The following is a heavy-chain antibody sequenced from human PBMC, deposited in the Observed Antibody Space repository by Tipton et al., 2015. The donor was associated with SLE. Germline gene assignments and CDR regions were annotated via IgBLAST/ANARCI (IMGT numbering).Heavy chain of an antibody. D-gene: IGHD4-11*01. Sequence: QVQLVQSGAEVKKPGASVKVSCKASGYTFTHYGITWLRQAPGQGLEWMGWINPNSGGTNYAQKFQGRVTMTRGTSISTAYMELSRLRSDETAVYYCARGLPTDAFDIWGQGTMVTVSS. CDR2: INPNSGGT. CDR3: ARGLPTDAFDI. V-gene: IGHV1-2*02. J-gene: IGHJ3*02. CDR1: GYTFTHYG.